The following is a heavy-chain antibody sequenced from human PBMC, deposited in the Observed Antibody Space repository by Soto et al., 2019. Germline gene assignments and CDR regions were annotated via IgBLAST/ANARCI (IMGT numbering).Heavy chain of an antibody. D-gene: IGHD2-15*01. CDR1: GFTFSSYA. CDR2: ISYDGSNK. V-gene: IGHV3-30-3*01. Sequence: PGGSLRLSCAASGFTFSSYAMHWVRQAPGKGLEWVAVISYDGSNKYYADSVKGRFTISRDNSKNTLYLQMNSLRAEDTAVYYCEGEYSAPKYYFDYWGQGTMVTVYS. J-gene: IGHJ4*02. CDR3: EGEYSAPKYYFDY.